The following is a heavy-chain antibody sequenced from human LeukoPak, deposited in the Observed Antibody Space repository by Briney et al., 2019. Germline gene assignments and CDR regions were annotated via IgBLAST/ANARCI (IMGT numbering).Heavy chain of an antibody. CDR1: SGSINSYY. CDR2: VYTSGSP. V-gene: IGHV4-4*07. D-gene: IGHD6-6*01. J-gene: IGHJ5*02. Sequence: SETLSLTCTVSSGSINSYYWTWIRQPAGKGLEWLGRVYTSGSPNYNPSLKGRVTISVDTSKNQFSLKLSSVTAADTAVYYCARVPIIAARPWWFDPWGQGTLVTVSS. CDR3: ARVPIIAARPWWFDP.